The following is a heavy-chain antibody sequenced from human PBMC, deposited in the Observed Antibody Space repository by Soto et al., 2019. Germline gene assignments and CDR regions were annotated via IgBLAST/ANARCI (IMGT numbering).Heavy chain of an antibody. D-gene: IGHD5-18*01. Sequence: SETLSLTCTVSGASIISYYWSSIRQPPGKGLEWIGYIYYSGSTNYNPSLKSRVTISADTSKNQFSLKLSSVTAADTAVYYCASGRGYSYGSFDYWGQGTLVTVS. CDR2: IYYSGST. V-gene: IGHV4-59*01. CDR3: ASGRGYSYGSFDY. CDR1: GASIISYY. J-gene: IGHJ4*02.